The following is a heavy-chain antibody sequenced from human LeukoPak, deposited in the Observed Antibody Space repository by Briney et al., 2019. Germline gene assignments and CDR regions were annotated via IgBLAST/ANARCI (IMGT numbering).Heavy chain of an antibody. CDR2: INYSGST. J-gene: IGHJ3*01. D-gene: IGHD3-3*01. CDR1: AGSISTCY. CDR3: ARGGFGVVVEEAFDF. V-gene: IGHV4-59*01. Sequence: SETLSLTCTVTAGSISTCYWSWIRQPPGKGLEWIGYINYSGSTKSNPSLKSRATLSIDTSKNQFSLKLSSVTAADTAAYYCARGGFGVVVEEAFDFWGPGTMVTVSS.